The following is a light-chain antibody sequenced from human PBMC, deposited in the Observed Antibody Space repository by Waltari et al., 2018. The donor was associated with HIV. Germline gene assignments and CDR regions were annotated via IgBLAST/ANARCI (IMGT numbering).Light chain of an antibody. V-gene: IGLV2-14*03. Sequence: SAVTQPASVSGLPGQSITISCSGDDSDFGLYNFVSWYQQFPGEPPKLILYDVDSRASGISHRFSGSKSANTASLTISALRAEDEAHYYCSSYRNNYVLVFGGGTKLTVL. CDR2: DVD. CDR3: SSYRNNYVLV. CDR1: DSDFGLYNF. J-gene: IGLJ3*02.